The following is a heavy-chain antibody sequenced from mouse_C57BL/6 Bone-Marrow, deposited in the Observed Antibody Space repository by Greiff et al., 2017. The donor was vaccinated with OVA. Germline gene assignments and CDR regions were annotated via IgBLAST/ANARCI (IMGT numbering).Heavy chain of an antibody. CDR2: IRSKSNNYAT. CDR1: GFSFNTYA. D-gene: IGHD1-1*01. CDR3: VRWGGYYYGSSWYFDV. Sequence: EVMLVESGGGLVQPKGSLKLSCAASGFSFNTYAMNWVRQAPGKGLEWVARIRSKSNNYATYYADSVKDRFTISRDDSESMLYLQMNNLKTEDTAMYYCVRWGGYYYGSSWYFDVWGTGTTVTVSS. J-gene: IGHJ1*03. V-gene: IGHV10-1*01.